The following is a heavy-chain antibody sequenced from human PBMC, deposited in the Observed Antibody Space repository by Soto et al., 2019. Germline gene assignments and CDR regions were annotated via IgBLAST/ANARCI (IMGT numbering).Heavy chain of an antibody. J-gene: IGHJ6*02. V-gene: IGHV4-31*03. Sequence: SETLSLTCTVSGGSISSGGYYWSWIRRHPGKGLEWIGYIYYSGSTYYNPSLKSRVTISVDTSKNQFSLKLSSVTAADTAVYYCARKYVDTMVRGDPYGMDVWGQGTTVTVSS. CDR2: IYYSGST. CDR1: GGSISSGGYY. CDR3: ARKYVDTMVRGDPYGMDV. D-gene: IGHD3-10*01.